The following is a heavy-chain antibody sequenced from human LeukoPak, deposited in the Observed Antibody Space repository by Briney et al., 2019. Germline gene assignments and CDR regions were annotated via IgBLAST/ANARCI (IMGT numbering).Heavy chain of an antibody. CDR3: ARHRAPNRYYFDY. CDR1: GYSISSGYY. J-gene: IGHJ4*02. Sequence: PSETLSLTCTVSGYSISSGYYWGWIRQPPGKGLEWIGYIYYSGSTNYNPSLKSRVTTSVDTSKNQFSLKLSSVTAADTAVYYCARHRAPNRYYFDYWGQGTLVTVSS. V-gene: IGHV4-38-2*02. CDR2: IYYSGST. D-gene: IGHD1-26*01.